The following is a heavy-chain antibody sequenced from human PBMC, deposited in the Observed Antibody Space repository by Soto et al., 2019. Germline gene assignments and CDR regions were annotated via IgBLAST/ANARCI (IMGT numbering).Heavy chain of an antibody. J-gene: IGHJ4*01. V-gene: IGHV4-39*01. CDR1: GGSISSSTYS. CDR3: ARHDGFSSGWIFDY. Sequence: PSETLSLTCTVSGGSISSSTYSWGWVRQPPGKGLEWIGSIYYHGNTYSNPSLKSRVTISVDTSNNQLSLKLRSVTAADTAVYYCARHDGFSSGWIFDYWGHGTLVTV. CDR2: IYYHGNT. D-gene: IGHD6-19*01.